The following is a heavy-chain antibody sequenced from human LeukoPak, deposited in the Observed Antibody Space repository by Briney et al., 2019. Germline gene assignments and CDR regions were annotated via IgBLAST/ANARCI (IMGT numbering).Heavy chain of an antibody. CDR2: IRNKAIGGTE. CDR3: NSGGTYYYDSSGYR. V-gene: IGHV3-49*03. CDR1: GFTIGGYA. Sequence: GSLRLSCTASGFTIGGYAMSWCRHAPAQGLEWVGFIRNKAIGGTEEYASSVEGISTISKNESKKIAHLQMNSLKPEATAIFACNSGGTYYYDSSGYRWGQGNLVTVSS. D-gene: IGHD3-22*01. J-gene: IGHJ4*02.